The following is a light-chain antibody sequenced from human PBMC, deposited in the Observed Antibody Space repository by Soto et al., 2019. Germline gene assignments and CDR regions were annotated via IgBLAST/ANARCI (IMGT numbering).Light chain of an antibody. CDR2: DTT. V-gene: IGKV3-11*01. J-gene: IGKJ4*01. CDR3: QQRGNWPVT. CDR1: QSVKSH. Sequence: IVLTQSPATLSLSPGERATLSCRARQSVKSHVAWYQLKPGQSPRLLIFDTTNRATGTPTRFSGSGSGTDFTLTISRLEPEDFAVYYCQQRGNWPVTFGGGTKVEI.